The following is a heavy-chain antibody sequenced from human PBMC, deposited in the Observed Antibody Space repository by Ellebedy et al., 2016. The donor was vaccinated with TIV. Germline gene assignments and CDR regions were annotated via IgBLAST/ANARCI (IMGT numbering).Heavy chain of an antibody. CDR1: GGSISSYY. V-gene: IGHV4-59*01. J-gene: IGHJ6*02. Sequence: MPSETLSLTCTVSGGSISSYYWSWIRQPPGKGLEWIGYMYYSGSTNYNPSLKSRVTISVDTSRNRFSLKLSSVTAADTAVYYCARGDTSRWSNYFHYGMDVWGQGTTVIVSS. CDR3: ARGDTSRWSNYFHYGMDV. D-gene: IGHD6-13*01. CDR2: MYYSGST.